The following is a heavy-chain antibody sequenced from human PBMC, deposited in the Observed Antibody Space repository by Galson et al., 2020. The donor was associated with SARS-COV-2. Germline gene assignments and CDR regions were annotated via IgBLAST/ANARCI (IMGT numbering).Heavy chain of an antibody. Sequence: PGGSLRLSCTASGFPFRDYAVSWFRQTPGKGLEWVGFIRSKPYGGTTEYAAAVRGRVDISRDDSKGIAYLQMNNVKIEDRGVYYCARGGLGSYYYFDPWGQGTLVTVSA. V-gene: IGHV3-49*03. J-gene: IGHJ4*02. CDR1: GFPFRDYA. D-gene: IGHD1-26*01. CDR3: ARGGLGSYYYFDP. CDR2: IRSKPYGGTT.